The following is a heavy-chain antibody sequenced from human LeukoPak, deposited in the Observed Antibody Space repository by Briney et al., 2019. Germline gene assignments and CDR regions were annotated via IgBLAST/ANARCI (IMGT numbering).Heavy chain of an antibody. Sequence: KASETLSLTCAVYGGSFSGYYWSWIRQPPGKGLEWIGEINHSGSTNYNPSLKSRVTISVDTSENQFSLKLSSVTAADTAVYYCASGRGIAAAGKVSGWFDPWGQGTLVTVSS. D-gene: IGHD6-13*01. CDR1: GGSFSGYY. CDR2: INHSGST. J-gene: IGHJ5*02. V-gene: IGHV4-34*01. CDR3: ASGRGIAAAGKVSGWFDP.